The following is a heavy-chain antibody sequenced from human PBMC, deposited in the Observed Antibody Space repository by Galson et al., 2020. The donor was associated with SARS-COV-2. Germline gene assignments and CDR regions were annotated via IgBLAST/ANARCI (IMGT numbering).Heavy chain of an antibody. D-gene: IGHD2-21*02. CDR1: GFTFDDYA. CDR3: AKDCGGDCYGAFDI. V-gene: IGHV3-9*01. CDR2: ISWNSGSI. J-gene: IGHJ3*02. Sequence: GGSLRLSCAASGFTFDDYAMHWVRQAPGKGLEWVSGISWNSGSIGYADSVKGRFTISRDNAKNSLYLQMNSLRAEDTALYYCAKDCGGDCYGAFDIWGQGTMVTVSS.